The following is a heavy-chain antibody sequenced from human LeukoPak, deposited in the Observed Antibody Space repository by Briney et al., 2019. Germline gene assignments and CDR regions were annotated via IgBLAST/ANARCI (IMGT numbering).Heavy chain of an antibody. CDR3: AADSTPLVRGTIIAFGF. J-gene: IGHJ4*02. CDR1: GYTFTSHG. Sequence: ASVKVSCKASGYTFTSHGIGWVRQAPGQGLEWMGWISAYNGITDYAQNLQSRVTMTTDTSTSTAYMELSSLRSEDTAVYYCAADSTPLVRGTIIAFGFWGQGTQVTVSS. CDR2: ISAYNGIT. D-gene: IGHD3-10*01. V-gene: IGHV1-18*01.